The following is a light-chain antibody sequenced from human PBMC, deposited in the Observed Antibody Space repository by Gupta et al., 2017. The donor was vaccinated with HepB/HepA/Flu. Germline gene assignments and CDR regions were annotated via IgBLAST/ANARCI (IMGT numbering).Light chain of an antibody. J-gene: IGLJ2*01. V-gene: IGLV1-44*01. CDR3: AAWDDSLNGPDVV. CDR1: RSNIGSNT. Sequence: QSALTQPPSASGTPGQRVTISCSGSRSNIGSNTVNWYQQLPGTAPKLLIYSNNQRPSGVPDRFSGSKSGTSASLAISGLQSEDEADYYCAAWDDSLNGPDVVFGGGTKLTVL. CDR2: SNN.